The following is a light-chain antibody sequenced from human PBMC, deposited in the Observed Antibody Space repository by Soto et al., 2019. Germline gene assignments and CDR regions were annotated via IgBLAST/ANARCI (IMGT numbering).Light chain of an antibody. CDR2: KAF. V-gene: IGKV2-30*01. J-gene: IGKJ2*01. CDR3: MQGPHWPPVT. Sequence: DVVMTQSPLSLPVTLGQPASISCRSSQSIVYSDGNAYLSWFQQRPGQSPRRLIYKAFNRDSGVPDRFRGSGSGTDFTLKISRVEAEDVGVYYCMQGPHWPPVTFGQGTKLEIK. CDR1: QSIVYSDGNAY.